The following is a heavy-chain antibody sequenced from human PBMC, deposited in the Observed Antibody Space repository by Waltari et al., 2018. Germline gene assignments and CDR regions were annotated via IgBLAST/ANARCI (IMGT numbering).Heavy chain of an antibody. CDR3: ARVRYFDWSEYYYYMDV. CDR2: IYTSGST. Sequence: QVQLQESGPGLVKPSQTLSLTCTVSGGSISSGSYYWSWIRQPAGKGLEWIGRIYTSGSTNYNPSLKSRVTISVDTSKNQFSLKLSSVTAADTAVYYCARVRYFDWSEYYYYMDVWGKGTTVTVSS. D-gene: IGHD3-9*01. V-gene: IGHV4-61*02. CDR1: GGSISSGSYY. J-gene: IGHJ6*03.